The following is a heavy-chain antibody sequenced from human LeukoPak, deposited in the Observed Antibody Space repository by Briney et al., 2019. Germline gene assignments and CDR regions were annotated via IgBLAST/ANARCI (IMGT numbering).Heavy chain of an antibody. V-gene: IGHV1-8*01. CDR1: GYTFTSYD. CDR2: MNPNSGNT. J-gene: IGHJ4*02. D-gene: IGHD3-3*01. CDR3: ARAKDFWSGYYRLSFDY. Sequence: ASVKVSCKASGYTFTSYDINWVRQATGQGLEWMGWMNPNSGNTSYAQKFQGRVTMTRNTSISTAYMELSSLRSEDTAVYYCARAKDFWSGYYRLSFDYWGQGTLVTVSS.